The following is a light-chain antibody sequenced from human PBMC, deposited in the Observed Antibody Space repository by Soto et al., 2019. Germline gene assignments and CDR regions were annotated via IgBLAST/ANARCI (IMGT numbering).Light chain of an antibody. CDR2: DVS. CDR3: SSYTSSSTVL. CDR1: SSDVGGYNY. V-gene: IGLV2-14*01. Sequence: QSALTQPASVSGSPGQSITISCTGTSSDVGGYNYVSWYQQHPGKAPKLMIYDVSNRPSGVSNRFSGSKSGNTASLTISGLQAEDVANYYCSSYTSSSTVLFGGGTQLTVL. J-gene: IGLJ2*01.